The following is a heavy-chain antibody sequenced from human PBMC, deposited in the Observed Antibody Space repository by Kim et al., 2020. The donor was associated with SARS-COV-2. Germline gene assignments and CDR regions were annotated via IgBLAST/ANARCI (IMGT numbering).Heavy chain of an antibody. CDR2: ISSSSSTI. V-gene: IGHV3-48*02. CDR3: AREQQLVPHYYYYGMDV. CDR1: GFTFSSYS. D-gene: IGHD6-13*01. Sequence: GGSLRLSCAASGFTFSSYSMNWVRQAPGKGLEWVSYISSSSSTIYYADSVKGRFTISRDNDKNSLYLQMNSLRDEDTAVYYCAREQQLVPHYYYYGMDVWGQGTTVTVSS. J-gene: IGHJ6*02.